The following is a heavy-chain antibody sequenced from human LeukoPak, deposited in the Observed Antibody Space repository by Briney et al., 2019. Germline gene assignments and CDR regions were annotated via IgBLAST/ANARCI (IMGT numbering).Heavy chain of an antibody. CDR1: GGTFSSYA. CDR2: IIPIFGTA. CDR3: AREQVAARFQIDY. D-gene: IGHD6-6*01. V-gene: IGHV1-69*05. J-gene: IGHJ4*02. Sequence: ASVKVSCKSSGGTFSSYAISCVRHTPGQGRERMGRIIPIFGTANYAQKFQGRVTITTDESTSTAYMELSSLRSEDTAVYYCAREQVAARFQIDYWGQGTLVSVSS.